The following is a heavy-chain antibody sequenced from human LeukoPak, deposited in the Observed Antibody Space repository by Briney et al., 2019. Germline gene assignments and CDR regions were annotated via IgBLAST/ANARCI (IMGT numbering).Heavy chain of an antibody. J-gene: IGHJ4*02. V-gene: IGHV4-39*07. CDR2: INHSGST. D-gene: IGHD1-26*01. CDR3: ARGRRGYSGSYFSAPLDY. CDR1: GGSISSSSYY. Sequence: SETLSPTCTVSGGSISSSSYYWGWIRQPPGKGLEWIGEINHSGSTNYNPSLKSRVTISVDTSKNQFSLKLSSVTAADTAVYYCARGRRGYSGSYFSAPLDYWGQGTLVTVSS.